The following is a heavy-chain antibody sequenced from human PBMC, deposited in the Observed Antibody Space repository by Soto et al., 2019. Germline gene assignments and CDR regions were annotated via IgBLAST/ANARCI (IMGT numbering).Heavy chain of an antibody. J-gene: IGHJ5*02. CDR3: ARDRSSGWFYWFDP. CDR1: GFTFSSYA. CDR2: ISYDGSNK. D-gene: IGHD6-19*01. V-gene: IGHV3-30-3*01. Sequence: QVQLVESGGGVVQPGRSLRLSCAASGFTFSSYAMHWVRQAPGKGLEWVAVISYDGSNKYYADSVKGRFTISRDNSKNTLYLQMNSLRAEDTAVYHCARDRSSGWFYWFDPWGQGTLVTVSS.